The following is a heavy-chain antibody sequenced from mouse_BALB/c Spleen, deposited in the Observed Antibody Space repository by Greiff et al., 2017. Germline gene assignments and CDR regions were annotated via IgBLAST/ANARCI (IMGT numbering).Heavy chain of an antibody. CDR1: GFTFSDFY. J-gene: IGHJ3*01. D-gene: IGHD2-1*01. CDR2: SRNKANDYTT. V-gene: IGHV7-1*02. Sequence: EVMLVESGGGLVQPGGSLRLSCATSGFTFSDFYMEWVRQPPGKRLEWIAASRNKANDYTTEYSSSVKGRFIVSRDTSQSILYLQMNALRAEDTAIYYCARDAGGNYSAWFAYWGQGTLVTVSA. CDR3: ARDAGGNYSAWFAY.